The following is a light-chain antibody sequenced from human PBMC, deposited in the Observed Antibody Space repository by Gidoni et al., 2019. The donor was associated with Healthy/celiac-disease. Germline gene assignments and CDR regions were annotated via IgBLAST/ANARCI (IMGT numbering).Light chain of an antibody. Sequence: ELVMTQSPATLSVSPGERATLSCRASQSVSSNLAWYQQKPGQAPRLLIYGASTRATGIPARFSGSGSGTEFTLTISSLKSEDFAVYDCQQYNNWPPYTFXQXTKLEIK. CDR2: GAS. CDR1: QSVSSN. CDR3: QQYNNWPPYT. J-gene: IGKJ2*01. V-gene: IGKV3-15*01.